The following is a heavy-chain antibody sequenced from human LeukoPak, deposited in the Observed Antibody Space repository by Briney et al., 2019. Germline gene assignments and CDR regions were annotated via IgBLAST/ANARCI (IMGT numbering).Heavy chain of an antibody. Sequence: SETLSLTCTVSGGSISSSSYYWGWIRQPPGEGPEWIGCISYSGRTHYNPSLKSRVSISVATSKNQFSRNLSSVTAADTAVYYCARKKTGATNGLDVWGQGTTVTVSS. D-gene: IGHD1-1*01. V-gene: IGHV4-39*01. CDR2: ISYSGRT. J-gene: IGHJ6*02. CDR1: GGSISSSSYY. CDR3: ARKKTGATNGLDV.